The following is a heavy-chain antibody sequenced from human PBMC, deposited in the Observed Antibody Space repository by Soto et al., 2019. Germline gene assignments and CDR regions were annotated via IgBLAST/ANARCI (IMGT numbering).Heavy chain of an antibody. Sequence: SVKVSCKASGSAFTTTGVQWVRQARGQRPEWIGWILVGSGDTNFAQKFRDRVTITRDMSTSTVYMELTGLRSEDTAVYYCARDLDASGSYYTDYWGQGTLVTVSS. CDR1: GSAFTTTG. V-gene: IGHV1-58*01. D-gene: IGHD3-10*01. CDR2: ILVGSGDT. J-gene: IGHJ4*02. CDR3: ARDLDASGSYYTDY.